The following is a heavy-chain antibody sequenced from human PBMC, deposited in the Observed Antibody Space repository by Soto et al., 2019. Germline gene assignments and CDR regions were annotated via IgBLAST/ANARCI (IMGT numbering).Heavy chain of an antibody. V-gene: IGHV3-15*01. CDR2: IKSKTDGGTT. Sequence: GGSLRLSCAASGFTFSNAWMSWVRQAPGKGLEWVGRIKSKTDGGTTGYAAPVKGRFTISRDDSKNTLYLQMNSLKTEDTAVYYCTTDSAYSSSWYYYYGMDVWGQGTTVTVSS. CDR1: GFTFSNAW. J-gene: IGHJ6*02. CDR3: TTDSAYSSSWYYYYGMDV. D-gene: IGHD6-13*01.